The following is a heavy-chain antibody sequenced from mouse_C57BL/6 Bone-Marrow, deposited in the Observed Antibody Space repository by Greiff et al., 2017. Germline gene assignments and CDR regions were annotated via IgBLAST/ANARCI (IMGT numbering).Heavy chain of an antibody. CDR3: ARAPLGPYYAMDY. CDR2: ISSGSSTI. D-gene: IGHD4-1*01. CDR1: GFTFSDYG. Sequence: EVQVVESGGGLVKPGGSLKLSCAASGFTFSDYGMHWVRQAPEKGLEWVAYISSGSSTIYYADTVKGRFTISRDNAKNTLFLQMTSLRSEDTAMYYCARAPLGPYYAMDYWGQGTSVTVSS. V-gene: IGHV5-17*01. J-gene: IGHJ4*01.